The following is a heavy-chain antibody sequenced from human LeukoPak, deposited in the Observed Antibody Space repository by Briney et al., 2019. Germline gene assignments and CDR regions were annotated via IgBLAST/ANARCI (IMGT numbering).Heavy chain of an antibody. D-gene: IGHD3-22*01. J-gene: IGHJ3*02. Sequence: SETLSLTCTVSGGSISSYYWNWIRQPPGKGLEWIGYIYYSGSTYYYPSLKSRVTISVDTSKNQFSLKLSSVTAADTAVYYCARPSLYDSSGYAFDIWGQGTMVTVSS. CDR2: IYYSGST. CDR3: ARPSLYDSSGYAFDI. CDR1: GGSISSYY. V-gene: IGHV4-59*12.